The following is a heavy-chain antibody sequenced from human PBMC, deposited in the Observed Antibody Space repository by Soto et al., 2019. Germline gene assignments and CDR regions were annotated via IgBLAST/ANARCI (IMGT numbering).Heavy chain of an antibody. CDR1: GGSVSSGSYY. D-gene: IGHD6-6*01. Sequence: SETLSLTCTVSGGSVSSGSYYWSWIRQPPGKGLEWIGYIYYSGSTNYNSSLKSRVTISVDTSKNQFSLKLSSVTAADTAVYYCARISARPDYYYGMDVWGQGTTVTVSS. V-gene: IGHV4-61*01. J-gene: IGHJ6*02. CDR3: ARISARPDYYYGMDV. CDR2: IYYSGST.